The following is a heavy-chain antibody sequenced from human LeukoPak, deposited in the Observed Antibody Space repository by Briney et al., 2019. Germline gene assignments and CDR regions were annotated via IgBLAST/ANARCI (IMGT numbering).Heavy chain of an antibody. V-gene: IGHV1-46*01. Sequence: ASVKVSCKASGYTFTSYYMHWVRQAPGQGLEWMGIINPSGGSTSYAQKFQGRVTMTRDTPTSTVYMELSSLRSEDTAVYYCARDFPEYSSSSNWFDPWGQGTLVTVSS. CDR3: ARDFPEYSSSSNWFDP. CDR2: INPSGGST. D-gene: IGHD6-6*01. CDR1: GYTFTSYY. J-gene: IGHJ5*02.